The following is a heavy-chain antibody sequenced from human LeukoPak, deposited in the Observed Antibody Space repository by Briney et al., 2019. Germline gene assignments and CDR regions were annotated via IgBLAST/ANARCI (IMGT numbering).Heavy chain of an antibody. CDR3: ARDDFWSGRDY. CDR1: GGTFSSYA. V-gene: IGHV1-69*05. CDR2: IIPIFGTA. Sequence: KVSCKASGGTFSSYAISWVRQAPGQGLEWMGRIIPIFGTANYAQKFQGRVTITTDESTSTAYMELRSLRSEDTAVYYCARDDFWSGRDYWGQGTLLTVSS. J-gene: IGHJ4*02. D-gene: IGHD3-3*01.